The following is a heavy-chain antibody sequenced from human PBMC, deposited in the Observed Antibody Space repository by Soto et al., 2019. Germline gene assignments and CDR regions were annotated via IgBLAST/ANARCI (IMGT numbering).Heavy chain of an antibody. D-gene: IGHD6-13*01. CDR2: ISRSSSTI. V-gene: IGHV3-48*01. CDR1: GFTLSRYS. Sequence: EVQLVESGGGLVQPGGSLRLSCVASGFTLSRYSMNWVRQAPGKGLEWVSYISRSSSTIYYADSVKGRFTISRDNAENSLYLQMNGLRAEDTAVYYCARDLAGGIPDYWGHGTRVTVSS. J-gene: IGHJ4*01. CDR3: ARDLAGGIPDY.